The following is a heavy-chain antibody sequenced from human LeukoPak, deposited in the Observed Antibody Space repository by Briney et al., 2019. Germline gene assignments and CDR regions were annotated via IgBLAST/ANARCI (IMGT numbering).Heavy chain of an antibody. V-gene: IGHV3-9*01. J-gene: IGHJ4*02. CDR1: GFYFDDYA. CDR3: AKGTYDSGGYYPVDY. Sequence: PGGSLRLSCVASGFYFDDYAMHWVRQAPGKGLEWVSGVNWNSGTIGYADSVKGRFTISRDNAKKSLHLQMNSLRAEDTALYYCAKGTYDSGGYYPVDYWGQGTLVTVSS. D-gene: IGHD3-22*01. CDR2: VNWNSGTI.